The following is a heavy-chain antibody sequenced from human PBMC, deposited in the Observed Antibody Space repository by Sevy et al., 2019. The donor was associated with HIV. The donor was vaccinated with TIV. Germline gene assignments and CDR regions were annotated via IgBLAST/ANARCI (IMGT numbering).Heavy chain of an antibody. D-gene: IGHD1-26*01. V-gene: IGHV4-59*08. Sequence: SDTLSLTCTVSAGSITSLYWNWIRQPPGKGLEWIANIYYNGHINYNPSLKSRVTLSLDTSKNQFSLGLSSVTAADTAMYYCAGENAWGRGYSWGQGTLVTVSS. CDR3: AGENAWGRGYS. CDR1: AGSITSLY. CDR2: IYYNGHI. J-gene: IGHJ4*02.